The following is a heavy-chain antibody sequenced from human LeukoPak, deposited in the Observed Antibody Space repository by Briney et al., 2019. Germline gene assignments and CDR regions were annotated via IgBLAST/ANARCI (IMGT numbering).Heavy chain of an antibody. J-gene: IGHJ3*01. V-gene: IGHV3-15*01. D-gene: IGHD3-10*01. CDR3: TTDSGSLYV. Sequence: GGSLRLSCAASGFTFSDSWMTWVRQVPGKGLEWVGRIKSKIDGETTEYAAPVEGRFTISRDDSKTTVYLQMSGLRTEDTALYYCTTDSGSLYVCGWGKIVNVSS. CDR1: GFTFSDSW. CDR2: IKSKIDGETT.